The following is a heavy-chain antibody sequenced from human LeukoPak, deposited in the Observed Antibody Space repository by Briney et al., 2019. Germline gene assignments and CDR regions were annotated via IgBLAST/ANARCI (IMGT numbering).Heavy chain of an antibody. Sequence: ETLSLTCTVSGYSISSGYYWGWIRQPPGKGLEWIGSIYYSGSTYYNPSLKSRVTISVDTSKNQFSLKLSSVTAADTAVYYCARPRGITMVRGGDAFDIWGQGTMVTVSS. D-gene: IGHD3-10*01. V-gene: IGHV4-38-2*02. CDR3: ARPRGITMVRGGDAFDI. CDR2: IYYSGST. CDR1: GYSISSGYY. J-gene: IGHJ3*02.